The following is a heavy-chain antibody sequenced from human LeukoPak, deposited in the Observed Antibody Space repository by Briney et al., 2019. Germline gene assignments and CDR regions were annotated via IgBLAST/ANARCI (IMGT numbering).Heavy chain of an antibody. CDR2: ISYDGSNK. J-gene: IGHJ3*02. D-gene: IGHD1-26*01. CDR1: GFTFSSYG. V-gene: IGHV3-30*18. CDR3: AKDFGIVASRGAFAI. Sequence: GGSLRLSCAASGFTFSSYGMHWVRQAPGKGLEWVAVISYDGSNKYYADSVKGRFTISRDNSKNTLYLQMNSLRAEDTAVYYCAKDFGIVASRGAFAIWGQGTMVTVSS.